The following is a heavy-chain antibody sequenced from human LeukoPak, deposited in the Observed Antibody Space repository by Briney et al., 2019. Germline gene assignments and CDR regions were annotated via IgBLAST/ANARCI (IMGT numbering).Heavy chain of an antibody. J-gene: IGHJ4*02. D-gene: IGHD6-19*01. CDR3: VGPYSSGPPFDY. CDR2: IKPEGSEK. CDR1: GFTFNKYL. V-gene: IGHV3-7*01. Sequence: PGGSLRLSCAASGFTFNKYLMIGVRQAPGKGLEGVANIKPEGSEKYYVDSVKGRFIISRDNAENSLYLQMNSLRVEDTAIYYCVGPYSSGPPFDYWGQGTLVTVSS.